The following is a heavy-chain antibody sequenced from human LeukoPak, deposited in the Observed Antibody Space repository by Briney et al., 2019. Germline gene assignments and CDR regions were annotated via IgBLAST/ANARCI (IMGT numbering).Heavy chain of an antibody. CDR3: ARGFRGDNFDY. J-gene: IGHJ4*02. D-gene: IGHD7-27*01. V-gene: IGHV4-39*07. CDR2: IYYSGST. Sequence: SETLSLTCTVSGGSISSSSYYWGWIRQPPGKGLEWIGSIYYSGSTNYNPSLKSRVTISVDTSKNQFSLKLSSVTAADTAVYFCARGFRGDNFDYWGQGTLVTVSS. CDR1: GGSISSSSYY.